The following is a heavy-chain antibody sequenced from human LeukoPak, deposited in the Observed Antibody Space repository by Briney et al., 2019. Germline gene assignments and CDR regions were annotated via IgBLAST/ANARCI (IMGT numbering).Heavy chain of an antibody. CDR2: IYYTGST. CDR1: GFTFSSYA. D-gene: IGHD5-24*01. J-gene: IGHJ4*02. CDR3: ARAKMATTPFDY. V-gene: IGHV4-30-4*08. Sequence: LRLSCAASGFTFSSYAMSWIRQPPGKGLEWIGYIYYTGSTYYNPSLKSRVTISVDTSKNQFSLKLSSVTAADTAVYYCARAKMATTPFDYWGQGTLVTVSS.